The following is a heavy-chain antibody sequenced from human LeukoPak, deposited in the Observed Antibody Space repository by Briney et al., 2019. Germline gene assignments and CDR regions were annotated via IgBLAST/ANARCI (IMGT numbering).Heavy chain of an antibody. J-gene: IGHJ6*03. CDR2: ITSSSTYT. V-gene: IGHV3-21*01. D-gene: IGHD1-26*01. Sequence: GGSLRLSCEASGFSFSSYNMNWVRQTPGKGLEWVSSITSSSTYTFYADSVKGRFTISRDNARDSLYLQMNSLRAEDTAVYYCARDPYSGTYGDTYYYYMDVWGKGTTVTISS. CDR1: GFSFSSYN. CDR3: ARDPYSGTYGDTYYYYMDV.